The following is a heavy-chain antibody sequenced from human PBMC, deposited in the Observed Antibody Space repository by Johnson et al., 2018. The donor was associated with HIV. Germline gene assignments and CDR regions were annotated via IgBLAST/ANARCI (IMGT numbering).Heavy chain of an antibody. CDR1: GFTFSSYA. CDR2: ISGSGGSI. J-gene: IGHJ3*02. CDR3: TTPITVTYAFDI. Sequence: VQLVESGGGLIQPGGSLRLSCAASGFTFSSYAMSWVRQAPGKGLEWVSAISGSGGSIGYADSVKGRFTISRDNAKNSLYLQMNSLKTEDTAVYYCTTPITVTYAFDIWGQGTMVTVSS. D-gene: IGHD4-11*01. V-gene: IGHV3-23*04.